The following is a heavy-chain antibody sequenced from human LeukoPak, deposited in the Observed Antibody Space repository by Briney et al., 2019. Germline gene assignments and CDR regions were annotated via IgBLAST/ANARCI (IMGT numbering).Heavy chain of an antibody. V-gene: IGHV4-38-2*02. CDR2: IYHSGRT. CDR1: GYSISSGYY. D-gene: IGHD4-17*01. J-gene: IGHJ4*02. CDR3: ARLYGRMTTVTKFDY. Sequence: SETLSLTCTVSGYSISSGYYWGWIRQPPGKGLEWIGSIYHSGRTFYNPSLKSRVTISVDTSKNQFSLKLSSVTAADTAVYYCARLYGRMTTVTKFDYWGQGTLVTVSS.